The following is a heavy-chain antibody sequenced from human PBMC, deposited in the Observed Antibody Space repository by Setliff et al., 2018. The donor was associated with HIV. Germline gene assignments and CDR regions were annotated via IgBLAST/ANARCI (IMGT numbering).Heavy chain of an antibody. Sequence: GASVKVSCKASGYTFTSYAMNWVRQAPGQGLEWMGWINTGNGNTEYSQEFQGRVTMTTDTSTSTAYMELRSLRSDDTAVYYCARVPLSGWLYFDYWGQGTLVTVSS. CDR1: GYTFTSYA. CDR3: ARVPLSGWLYFDY. J-gene: IGHJ4*02. V-gene: IGHV1-3*04. CDR2: INTGNGNT. D-gene: IGHD6-19*01.